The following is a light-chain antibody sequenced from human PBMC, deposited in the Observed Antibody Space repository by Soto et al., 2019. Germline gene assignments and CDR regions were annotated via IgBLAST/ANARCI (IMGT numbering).Light chain of an antibody. CDR1: QSVDNW. V-gene: IGKV1-5*03. CDR2: NAS. Sequence: DIQMTQSPSTLSASVRDRVTITCRASQSVDNWLAWYQHTPGKAPKLLIYNASTLESVAPSRFSGSWSGTEFTLTIRSQQPDEFAIYYCQPYNSLPTFGQGTKVEIK. J-gene: IGKJ1*01. CDR3: QPYNSLPT.